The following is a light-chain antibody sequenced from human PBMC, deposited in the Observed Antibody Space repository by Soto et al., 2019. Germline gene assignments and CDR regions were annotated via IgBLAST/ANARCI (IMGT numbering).Light chain of an antibody. Sequence: DIQMTQSPSSLSASVGDRVTITCQASQDISNYLNWYQQKPGKAPKLLINDASRLQTRVPSRFSGSGSGTDFTFTISSLQLEDIATYYCQHYDNVPYTFGQGTKLEIK. V-gene: IGKV1-33*01. J-gene: IGKJ2*01. CDR1: QDISNY. CDR3: QHYDNVPYT. CDR2: DAS.